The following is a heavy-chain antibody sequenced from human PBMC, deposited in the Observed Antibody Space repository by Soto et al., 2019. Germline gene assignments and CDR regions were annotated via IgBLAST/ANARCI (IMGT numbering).Heavy chain of an antibody. V-gene: IGHV4-30-4*01. CDR2: IYYSGST. J-gene: IGHJ6*02. CDR1: GGSISSGDYY. D-gene: IGHD1-1*01. Sequence: SETLSLTCTVSGGSISSGDYYWSWIRQPPGKGLEWIGYIYYSGSTYYNPSLKSRVTISVDTSKNQFSLKLSSVTAADTAVYYCARDPERGYYYYGMDVWGQGTTVTVSS. CDR3: ARDPERGYYYYGMDV.